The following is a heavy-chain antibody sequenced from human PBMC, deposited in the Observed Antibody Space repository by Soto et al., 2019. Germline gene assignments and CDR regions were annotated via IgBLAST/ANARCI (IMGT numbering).Heavy chain of an antibody. Sequence: QVHLQQWGAGLLKPSETLSLTCAVYGGSVNGYYWNWIRQPPGKGLEWIGEINHTGGTHYNPSLKIRVTMSVDTSKNQFSLRLSSVTAADTAIYYCATRITVFGLLIPPFDPWGQGTQVTVSS. CDR3: ATRITVFGLLIPPFDP. CDR2: INHTGGT. V-gene: IGHV4-34*02. CDR1: GGSVNGYY. D-gene: IGHD3-3*01. J-gene: IGHJ5*02.